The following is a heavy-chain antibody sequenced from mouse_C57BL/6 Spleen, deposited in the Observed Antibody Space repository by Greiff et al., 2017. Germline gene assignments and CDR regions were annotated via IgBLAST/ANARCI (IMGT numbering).Heavy chain of an antibody. Sequence: QVQLQQSGAELVKPGASVKMSCKASGYTFTSSWITWVKQRPGQGLEWIGGIYPGSGSTNYNEKFKSKGTLTVDTSSSTAYMQLSSLTSYDAAFYYCARDYYGSPRLYYYAMDYWGQGTSVTVSS. D-gene: IGHD1-1*01. CDR1: GYTFTSSW. CDR3: ARDYYGSPRLYYYAMDY. J-gene: IGHJ4*01. V-gene: IGHV1-55*01. CDR2: IYPGSGST.